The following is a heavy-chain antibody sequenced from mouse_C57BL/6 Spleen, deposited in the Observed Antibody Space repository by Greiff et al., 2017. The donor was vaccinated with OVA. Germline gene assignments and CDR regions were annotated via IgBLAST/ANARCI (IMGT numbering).Heavy chain of an antibody. V-gene: IGHV5-12*01. Sequence: EVKLMESGGGLVQPGGSLKLSCAASGFTFSDYYMYWVRQTPEKRLEWVAYISNGGGSTYYPDTVKGRFTISRDNAKNTLYLQMSRLKSEDTAMYYCARHRDYGFFDYWGQGTTLTVSS. CDR3: ARHRDYGFFDY. J-gene: IGHJ2*01. CDR1: GFTFSDYY. CDR2: ISNGGGST. D-gene: IGHD2-4*01.